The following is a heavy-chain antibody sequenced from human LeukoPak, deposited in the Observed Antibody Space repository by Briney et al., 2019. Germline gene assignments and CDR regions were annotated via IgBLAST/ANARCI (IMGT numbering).Heavy chain of an antibody. Sequence: GESLKISCKGSGYRFSNYWIGWVRPMPGKGLEWMGMIYPGDSDTRYSPSFQGQVTISADKSISTAYLQWSSLKASDTATYYCARRRGSSSWDNWFDPWGQGTLVTVSS. D-gene: IGHD6-13*01. J-gene: IGHJ5*02. V-gene: IGHV5-51*01. CDR1: GYRFSNYW. CDR2: IYPGDSDT. CDR3: ARRRGSSSWDNWFDP.